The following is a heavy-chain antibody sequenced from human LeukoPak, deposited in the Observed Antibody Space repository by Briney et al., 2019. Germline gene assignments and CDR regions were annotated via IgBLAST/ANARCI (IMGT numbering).Heavy chain of an antibody. CDR1: GYTFTDYY. V-gene: IGHV1-2*02. J-gene: IGHJ4*02. CDR2: LNPNSGGT. Sequence: ASVRVSCKASGYTFTDYYMHWVRQAPGQGLEWMGWLNPNSGGTNYAQKFQGRVTMTRDTSINTAYMGLSRLRSDDTAVYYCATSPSDFGGSVGLFWGQGTQVTVSS. D-gene: IGHD4/OR15-4a*01. CDR3: ATSPSDFGGSVGLF.